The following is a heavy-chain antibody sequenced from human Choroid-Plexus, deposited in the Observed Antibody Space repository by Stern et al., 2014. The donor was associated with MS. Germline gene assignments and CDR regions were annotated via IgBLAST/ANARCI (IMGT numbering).Heavy chain of an antibody. CDR2: IRSGVSYN. Sequence: VQLVQSGGGLVKPGGSLRLSCAASGFTFSSYSMNWVRQAPGKGLEWVASIRSGVSYNYYADSLKRRFTLSRDNAKNSLYLQMNSLRAEDTAVYYCARGRGGNYRYYFDYWGQGTLVTVSS. V-gene: IGHV3-21*01. CDR1: GFTFSSYS. J-gene: IGHJ4*02. CDR3: ARGRGGNYRYYFDY. D-gene: IGHD4-23*01.